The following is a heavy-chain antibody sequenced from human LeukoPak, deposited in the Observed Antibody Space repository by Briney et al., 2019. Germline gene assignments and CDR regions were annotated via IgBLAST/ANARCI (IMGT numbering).Heavy chain of an antibody. J-gene: IGHJ5*02. Sequence: GGSLRLSCAAPGFTFSDYYISWIGQAPGRGRGGVSYISSSGSTIYYADSVKGRYIISRDNAKNSLYLQMNSLRAEDTAVYYCARDRIAARAVNWFDPWGQGTLVTVSS. CDR1: GFTFSDYY. CDR2: ISSSGSTI. CDR3: ARDRIAARAVNWFDP. V-gene: IGHV3-11*04. D-gene: IGHD6-6*01.